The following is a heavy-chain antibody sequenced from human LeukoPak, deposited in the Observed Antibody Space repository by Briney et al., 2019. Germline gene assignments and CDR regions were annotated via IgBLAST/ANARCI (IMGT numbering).Heavy chain of an antibody. CDR1: GYSFTSYW. D-gene: IGHD2-2*01. CDR3: ARGYCSSTSCYWNYYYMDV. V-gene: IGHV5-51*01. J-gene: IGHJ6*03. CDR2: IYPGDSDT. Sequence: KPGESLKISCKGSGYSFTSYWIGWVRQMPGKGLEWMGIIYPGDSDTRYSPSFQGQVTISADKSISTAYLQWSSLKATDTAMYYCARGYCSSTSCYWNYYYMDVWGKGTTVTVSS.